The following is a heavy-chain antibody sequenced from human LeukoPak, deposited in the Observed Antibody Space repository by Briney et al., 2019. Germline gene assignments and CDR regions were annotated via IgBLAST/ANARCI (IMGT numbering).Heavy chain of an antibody. D-gene: IGHD3-22*01. V-gene: IGHV3-7*01. J-gene: IGHJ4*02. CDR2: IKQDGSEK. CDR3: ARDRDYYDSSGYYPTFDY. Sequence: PGGSLRLSCAASGFTFSSYEMSWVRQAPGKGLEWVASIKQDGSEKYYVDSVKVRFTISRDNAKNSLYLHMSSLRAEDTAVYYCARDRDYYDSSGYYPTFDYWGQGTLVTVSS. CDR1: GFTFSSYE.